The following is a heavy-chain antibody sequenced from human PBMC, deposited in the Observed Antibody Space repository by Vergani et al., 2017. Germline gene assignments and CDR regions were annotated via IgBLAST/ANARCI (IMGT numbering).Heavy chain of an antibody. Sequence: EVQLVESGGGLVQPGRSLRLSCAASGFTFDDYAMHWVRQAPGKGLEWVSGISWTSGSIGYADSVKGRFTIPRDNAKNSLYLQMNSLRAEDTAVYYCAKDRTGYYYMDVWGKGTTVTVSS. V-gene: IGHV3-9*01. J-gene: IGHJ6*03. CDR1: GFTFDDYA. D-gene: IGHD3/OR15-3a*01. CDR3: AKDRTGYYYMDV. CDR2: ISWTSGSI.